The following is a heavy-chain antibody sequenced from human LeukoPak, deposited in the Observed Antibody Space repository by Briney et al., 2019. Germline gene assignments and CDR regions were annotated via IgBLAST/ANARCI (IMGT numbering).Heavy chain of an antibody. CDR3: ARDTGDNGMDV. J-gene: IGHJ6*02. D-gene: IGHD7-27*01. V-gene: IGHV4-59*12. Sequence: PSETLSLTCTVSGGSISSYYWSWIRQPPGKGLEWIGYIYYSGSTNYNPSLKSRVTISVDTSKNQFSLKLSSVTAADTAVYYCARDTGDNGMDVWGQGTTVTVSS. CDR2: IYYSGST. CDR1: GGSISSYY.